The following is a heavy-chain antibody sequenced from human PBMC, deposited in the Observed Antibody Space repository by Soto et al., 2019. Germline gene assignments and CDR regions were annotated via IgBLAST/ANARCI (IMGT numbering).Heavy chain of an antibody. CDR1: GFTFTSSA. V-gene: IGHV1-58*01. D-gene: IGHD6-19*01. CDR3: AGDRVAVAGTYYYYGMDV. J-gene: IGHJ6*02. Sequence: QMQLVQSGPEVKKPGTSVKVSCKASGFTFTSSAVQWVRQARGQRLEWIGWIVVGSGNTNYAQKFQERVTITRDMSTSTAYMELSSLRSEDTAVYYCAGDRVAVAGTYYYYGMDVWGQGTTVTVSS. CDR2: IVVGSGNT.